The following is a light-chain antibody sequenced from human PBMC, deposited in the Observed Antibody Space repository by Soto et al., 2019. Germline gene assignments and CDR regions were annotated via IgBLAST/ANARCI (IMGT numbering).Light chain of an antibody. V-gene: IGLV2-8*01. Sequence: QSVLAQSPSASGSPGQSVTISCTGTSSDIGGYNSVSWYQQHPGKAPKVMIYDVTKRPSGVPDRFSGSKSGNTASLTVSALQAEDEADYYCSSYTSSNTYVFGPGTKVTVL. CDR2: DVT. CDR1: SSDIGGYNS. J-gene: IGLJ1*01. CDR3: SSYTSSNTYV.